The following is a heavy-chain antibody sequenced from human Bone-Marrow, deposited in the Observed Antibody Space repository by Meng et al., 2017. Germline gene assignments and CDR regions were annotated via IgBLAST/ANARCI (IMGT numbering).Heavy chain of an antibody. CDR2: IYHSGST. J-gene: IGHJ4*02. Sequence: SETLSLTCTVSGYSISSGYYWGWIRQPPGKGLEWIGSIYHSGSTYYNPSLKSRVTISVDTSKNQFSLKLSSVTAADTAVYYCASLGGEMATFANWGQGPLVTVSS. CDR1: GYSISSGYY. CDR3: ASLGGEMATFAN. V-gene: IGHV4-38-2*02. D-gene: IGHD5-24*01.